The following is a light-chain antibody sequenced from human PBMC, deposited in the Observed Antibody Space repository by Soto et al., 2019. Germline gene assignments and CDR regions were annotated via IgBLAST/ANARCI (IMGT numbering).Light chain of an antibody. J-gene: IGLJ1*01. V-gene: IGLV2-23*01. CDR1: SSDVGSYNL. CDR3: CSCAGSSTYV. CDR2: EGS. Sequence: QSVLTQPASVSGSPGQSITISCTGTSSDVGSYNLVSWCQQHPGEAPKLMIYEGSKRPSGVSNRFSGCKSGNTASLTISGLQSEYEADYYCCSCAGSSTYVFGTGTKVTVL.